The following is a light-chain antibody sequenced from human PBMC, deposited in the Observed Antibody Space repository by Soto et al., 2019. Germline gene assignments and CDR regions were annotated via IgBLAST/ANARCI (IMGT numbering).Light chain of an antibody. CDR3: QQLHSYPLT. CDR2: VAS. J-gene: IGKJ4*01. V-gene: IGKV1-9*01. CDR1: QGIGTY. Sequence: DLQLTQSPSFLSASVGDRVTITSRANQGIGTYVAWYQQEPGKAPNLLIYVASTLQSGVPSRFSGSGSGTEFTLPISSLQPEDFATYYCQQLHSYPLTFGGGPRWRSN.